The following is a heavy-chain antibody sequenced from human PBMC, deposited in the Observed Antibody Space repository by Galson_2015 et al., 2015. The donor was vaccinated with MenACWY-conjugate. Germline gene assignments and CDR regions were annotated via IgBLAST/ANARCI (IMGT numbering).Heavy chain of an antibody. Sequence: SLRLSCAASGFTFSNSAMNWVRQAPGKGLAWVSGIRTITGSTYYADSVKGRFTISRDQSKNTLNLQMNSLGADDTAVYFCARGGSASNVYYLVDVWGKGTTVTVSS. V-gene: IGHV3-23*01. J-gene: IGHJ6*03. CDR2: IRTITGST. D-gene: IGHD3-16*01. CDR3: ARGGSASNVYYLVDV. CDR1: GFTFSNSA.